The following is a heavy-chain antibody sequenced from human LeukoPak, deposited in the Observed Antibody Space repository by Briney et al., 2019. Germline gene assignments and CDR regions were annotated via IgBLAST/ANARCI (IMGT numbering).Heavy chain of an antibody. Sequence: SETLSLTCTVSGYSISSGYYWGWIRQPPGKGLEWIGSIYHSGSTYYNPSLKSRVTISVDTSKNQFSLKLSSVTAADTAVYYCAAWNPFYGDVGNYWGQGTLVTVSS. CDR2: IYHSGST. CDR3: AAWNPFYGDVGNY. V-gene: IGHV4-38-2*02. D-gene: IGHD4-17*01. J-gene: IGHJ4*02. CDR1: GYSISSGYY.